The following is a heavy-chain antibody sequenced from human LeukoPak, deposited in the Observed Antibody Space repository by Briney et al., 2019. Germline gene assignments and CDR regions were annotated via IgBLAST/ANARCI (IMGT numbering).Heavy chain of an antibody. CDR1: GFTLSSYG. V-gene: IGHV3-30*02. CDR3: AKDQTIFGVATYYFDY. Sequence: GGSLRLSCAASGFTLSSYGMHWVRQAPGKGLEWVAFIRYDGSNKYYAESVKGRFTISRDNSKNTLHLQMNSLRAEDTAVYYCAKDQTIFGVATYYFDYWGQGTLVTVSS. D-gene: IGHD3-3*01. J-gene: IGHJ4*02. CDR2: IRYDGSNK.